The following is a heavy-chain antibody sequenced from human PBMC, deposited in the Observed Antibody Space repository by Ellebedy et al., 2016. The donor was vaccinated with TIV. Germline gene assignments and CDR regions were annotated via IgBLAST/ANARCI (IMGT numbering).Heavy chain of an antibody. CDR1: GFTFDSYA. V-gene: IGHV3-30-3*01. D-gene: IGHD4-23*01. Sequence: GESLKISCVASGFTFDSYAMHWVRQAPGKGLEWVAVISHDGSSQYYEDSVKGRFTVSRDNSMTTVYLEMNSLRTEDTAVYYCAKERHPRHPRWMGPTYFDYWGQGTLVAVSS. J-gene: IGHJ4*02. CDR3: AKERHPRHPRWMGPTYFDY. CDR2: ISHDGSSQ.